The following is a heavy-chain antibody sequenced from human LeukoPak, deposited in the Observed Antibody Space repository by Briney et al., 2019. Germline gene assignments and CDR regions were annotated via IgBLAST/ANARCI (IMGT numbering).Heavy chain of an antibody. J-gene: IGHJ5*02. CDR1: GFTFDDYA. CDR3: AKGSYDGSSWQLNWFDP. Sequence: TGGSLRLSCAASGFTFDDYAMHWVRQAPGKGLEWVSGISWNSGSIGYADSVKGRFTISRDNAKNSLYLQMNSLRAEDTALYYCAKGSYDGSSWQLNWFDPWGQGTLVTVSS. D-gene: IGHD6-13*01. V-gene: IGHV3-9*01. CDR2: ISWNSGSI.